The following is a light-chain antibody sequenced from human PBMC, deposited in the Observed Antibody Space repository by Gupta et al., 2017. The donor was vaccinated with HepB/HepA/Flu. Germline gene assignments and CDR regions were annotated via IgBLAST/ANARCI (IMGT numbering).Light chain of an antibody. CDR2: DNN. Sequence: QSVLTQPPSVSAAPGQKVTISCSGSSSNIGNNYVSWYQQLPGTAPKLLIYDNNKRPSGIPDRFSGSKSGTSATLGITGRQTGDEADYYCGTWDSSLSAVVFGGWTKLTVL. J-gene: IGLJ2*01. V-gene: IGLV1-51*01. CDR1: SSNIGNNY. CDR3: GTWDSSLSAVV.